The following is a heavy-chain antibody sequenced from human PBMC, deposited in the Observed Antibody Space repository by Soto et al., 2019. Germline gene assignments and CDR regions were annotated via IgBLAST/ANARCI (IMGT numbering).Heavy chain of an antibody. CDR3: ARGRIRSAPGLDP. Sequence: ASVKGSCKASGYTFTGYYMHWVRQAPGQGPEWMGWINPNSGGTNYAQKFQGWVTMTRDTSISTAYMELSRLRSDDTAVYYCARGRIRSAPGLDPWGQGTLVTVSS. J-gene: IGHJ5*02. CDR1: GYTFTGYY. V-gene: IGHV1-2*04. D-gene: IGHD3-3*01. CDR2: INPNSGGT.